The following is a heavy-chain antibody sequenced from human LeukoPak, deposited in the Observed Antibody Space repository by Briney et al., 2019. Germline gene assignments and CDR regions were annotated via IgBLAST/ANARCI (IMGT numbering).Heavy chain of an antibody. CDR3: ARDLSYNKYVPGY. Sequence: LAGGSLRLSCAASGFTFSSYAMSWVRQAPGKGLEWVALIWFDGSQIYYADSVKGRFTVSRGNSKNTLYLQMNSLRAEDTAVYYCARDLSYNKYVPGYWGQGTLVTVSS. D-gene: IGHD5-24*01. V-gene: IGHV3-33*08. J-gene: IGHJ4*02. CDR2: IWFDGSQI. CDR1: GFTFSSYA.